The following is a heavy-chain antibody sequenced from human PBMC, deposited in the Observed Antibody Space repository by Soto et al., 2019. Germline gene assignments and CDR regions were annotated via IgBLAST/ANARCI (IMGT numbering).Heavy chain of an antibody. D-gene: IGHD2-2*01. CDR3: ARYCSSTSCLGEDYYYYYGMDV. CDR2: IYYSGST. V-gene: IGHV4-39*01. J-gene: IGHJ6*02. Sequence: SETLSLTCTVSGGSISSSSYYWGWIRQPPGKGLEWIGSIYYSGSTYYNPSLKSRVTISVDTSKNQFSLKLSSVTAADTAVYYCARYCSSTSCLGEDYYYYYGMDVWGQGTTVTVSS. CDR1: GGSISSSSYY.